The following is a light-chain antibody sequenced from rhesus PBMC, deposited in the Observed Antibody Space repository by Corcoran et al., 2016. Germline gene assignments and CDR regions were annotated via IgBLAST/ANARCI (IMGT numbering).Light chain of an antibody. Sequence: DIQMTQSPSSLSASVGDRVTITCPASQGLSHNLAWYQTKPGKVPKGLIYATSILQRGVPSMFSGSGSGSEFTLTSSSLRPEDFASYYCQHGYGFPWTFGQGTKVEIK. V-gene: IGKV1-33*01. CDR3: QHGYGFPWT. CDR1: QGLSHN. CDR2: ATS. J-gene: IGKJ1*01.